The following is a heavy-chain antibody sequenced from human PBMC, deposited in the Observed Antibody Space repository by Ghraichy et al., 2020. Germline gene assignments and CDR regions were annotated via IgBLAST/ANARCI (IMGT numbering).Heavy chain of an antibody. J-gene: IGHJ4*02. V-gene: IGHV4-59*01. D-gene: IGHD4-23*01. CDR3: ARVPRVGHYGGNSDPVLFDY. CDR2: NYYSGST. Sequence: IGYNYYSGSTNYNPSLKSRVTISVDTSKNRFSLKLSSVTAADTAVYYCARVPRVGHYGGNSDPVLFDYWGQG.